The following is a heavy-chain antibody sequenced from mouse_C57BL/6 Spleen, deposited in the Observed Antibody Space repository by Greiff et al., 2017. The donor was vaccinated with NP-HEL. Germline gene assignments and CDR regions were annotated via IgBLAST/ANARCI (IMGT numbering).Heavy chain of an antibody. J-gene: IGHJ4*01. V-gene: IGHV1-55*01. CDR1: GYTFTSYW. Sequence: VQLQQSGAELVKPGASVKMSCKASGYTFTSYWITWVKQRPGQGLEWIGDIYPGSGSTNYNEKFKSKATLTVDTSSSTAYMQHSSLTSEDSAVYYCARKGWLLGAMDYWGQGTSVTVSS. CDR3: ARKGWLLGAMDY. D-gene: IGHD2-3*01. CDR2: IYPGSGST.